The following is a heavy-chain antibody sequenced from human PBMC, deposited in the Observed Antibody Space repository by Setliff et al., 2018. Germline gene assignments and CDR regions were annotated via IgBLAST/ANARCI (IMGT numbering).Heavy chain of an antibody. D-gene: IGHD3-16*02. Sequence: SETLSLTCAVYGASFSGTYCSWIRQSPGKGLEWIGEINHTGSPNWIGEINHSGSPNYNPSLESRLTVLLDTSKNHFSLTVTSVTAADAAMYFCARDPGFRSGTWSLDVWGQGILVTVSS. CDR2: INHSGSP. J-gene: IGHJ4*02. V-gene: IGHV4-34*01. CDR1: GASFSGTY. CDR3: ARDPGFRSGTWSLDV.